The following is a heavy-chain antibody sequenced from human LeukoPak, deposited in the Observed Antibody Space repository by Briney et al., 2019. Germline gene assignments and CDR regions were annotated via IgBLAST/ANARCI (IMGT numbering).Heavy chain of an antibody. D-gene: IGHD3-10*01. J-gene: IGHJ4*02. CDR3: ARGLGRVRFGECYFDY. Sequence: ASVKVSCKASGYTFTSYDINWVRQATGQGLEWMGWMNPNSGNTGYAQKFQGRVTMTRNTSISTAYMELSSLRSEDTAVYYCARGLGRVRFGECYFDYWGQGTLVTVSS. CDR1: GYTFTSYD. CDR2: MNPNSGNT. V-gene: IGHV1-8*01.